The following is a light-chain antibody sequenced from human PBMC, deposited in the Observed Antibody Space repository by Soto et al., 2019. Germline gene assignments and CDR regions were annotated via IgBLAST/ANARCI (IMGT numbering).Light chain of an antibody. V-gene: IGLV2-14*01. CDR2: EVS. J-gene: IGLJ3*02. Sequence: QSVLTQPASVSGSPGQSITISCTGTSSDVGAHNHVSWYQQRPGKAPKLMIYEVSNRPSGVSIRFSGSKSGNTASLTISGLQAEDEAEYHCSSYTTTNTWVFGGGTKLTVL. CDR3: SSYTTTNTWV. CDR1: SSDVGAHNH.